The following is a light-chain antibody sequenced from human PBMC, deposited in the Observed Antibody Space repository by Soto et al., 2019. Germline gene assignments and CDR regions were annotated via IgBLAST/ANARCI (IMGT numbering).Light chain of an antibody. CDR2: DAA. V-gene: IGKV3-11*01. CDR3: QQRSNWPIT. J-gene: IGKJ5*01. Sequence: EIVLTQSPATLSLSPGEIATLSCRASQSVSRYLAWYQQKPGQAPRLLIYDAANRATGIPARFSGSGSGTDFTLTISSLEPGDFAVYYCQQRSNWPITFGQGTRLEIK. CDR1: QSVSRY.